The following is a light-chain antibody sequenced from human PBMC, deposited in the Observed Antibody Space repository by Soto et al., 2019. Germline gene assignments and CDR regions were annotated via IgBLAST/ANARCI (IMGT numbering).Light chain of an antibody. Sequence: DIQMTQSPSSLSASVGDRVTITCRTSQSISYYLNWFQQKPGKAPKLLIYAASSLQSGVPSRFSGSGSGTDFSLTISSLQPDDSATYCCQQTYRTPRAFGQGTKVEIK. CDR1: QSISYY. CDR2: AAS. J-gene: IGKJ1*01. CDR3: QQTYRTPRA. V-gene: IGKV1-39*01.